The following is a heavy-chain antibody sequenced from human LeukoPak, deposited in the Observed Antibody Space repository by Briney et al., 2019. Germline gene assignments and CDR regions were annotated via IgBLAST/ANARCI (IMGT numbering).Heavy chain of an antibody. CDR2: INPNSGDT. V-gene: IGHV1-2*06. CDR1: GYTFSGYY. CDR3: ARDLGPLRYSIYRRTNWFDP. J-gene: IGHJ5*02. Sequence: ASVKVSCKASGYTFSGYYMHWVRQAPGQGLEWMGRINPNSGDTNYAQKFQGRVTMTRDTSISTAYMELSRLRSDDTAVYYCARDLGPLRYSIYRRTNWFDPWGQGTLVTVSS. D-gene: IGHD6-13*01.